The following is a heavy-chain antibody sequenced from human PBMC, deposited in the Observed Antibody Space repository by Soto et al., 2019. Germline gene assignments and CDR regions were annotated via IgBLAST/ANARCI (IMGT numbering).Heavy chain of an antibody. CDR1: GGTFSSYA. D-gene: IGHD3-9*01. V-gene: IGHV1-69*01. CDR2: IIPIFGTA. CDR3: AQGATGYYRRVDYYYGMDV. J-gene: IGHJ6*02. Sequence: QVQLVQSGAEVKKPRSSVKVSCKASGGTFSSYAISWVRQAPGQGLEWMGGIIPIFGTANYPQKFQGRVTITANESTSTAYMELSSLRSEDTAVYYCAQGATGYYRRVDYYYGMDVWGQGTTVTVSS.